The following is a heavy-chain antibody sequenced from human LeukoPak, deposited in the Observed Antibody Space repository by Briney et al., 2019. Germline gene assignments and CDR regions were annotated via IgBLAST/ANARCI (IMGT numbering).Heavy chain of an antibody. CDR2: IYYSGST. D-gene: IGHD6-19*01. V-gene: IGHV4-59*01. J-gene: IGHJ4*02. Sequence: PSETLSLTCTVSGGSISSYYWSWIRQPPGNGLEWIGYIYYSGSTNYNPSLKSRVTISVDTPKNQFSLKLSSVTAADTAVYYCSVAGTLFDYWGQGTLVTVSS. CDR3: SVAGTLFDY. CDR1: GGSISSYY.